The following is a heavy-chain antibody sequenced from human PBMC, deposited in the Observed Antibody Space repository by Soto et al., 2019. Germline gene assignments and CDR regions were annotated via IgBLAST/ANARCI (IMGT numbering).Heavy chain of an antibody. V-gene: IGHV1-69*13. J-gene: IGHJ4*02. CDR1: GGTFSSYA. CDR2: IIPIFGTA. Sequence: ASVKVSCKASGGTFSSYAISWVRQAPGQGLEWMGGIIPIFGTANYAQKFQGRVTITADESTSTAYMELSSLRSEDTAVYYCARSVMITFGGVIVEYYFDYWGQGTLVTVSS. D-gene: IGHD3-16*02. CDR3: ARSVMITFGGVIVEYYFDY.